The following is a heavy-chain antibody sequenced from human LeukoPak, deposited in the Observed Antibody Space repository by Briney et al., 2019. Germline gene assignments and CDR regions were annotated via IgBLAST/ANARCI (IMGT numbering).Heavy chain of an antibody. CDR1: GFIVSSHY. CDR2: ITGRGDYI. D-gene: IGHD6-13*01. J-gene: IGHJ4*02. V-gene: IGHV3-23*01. Sequence: GGSLRLSCAASGFIVSSHYMSWVRQAPGKGLEWVSTITGRGDYIYYADSVKGRFTISRDNSMNTLYLQMDSLRAEDTAIYSCAKGPAAGIPYYFDYWGQGALVTVSS. CDR3: AKGPAAGIPYYFDY.